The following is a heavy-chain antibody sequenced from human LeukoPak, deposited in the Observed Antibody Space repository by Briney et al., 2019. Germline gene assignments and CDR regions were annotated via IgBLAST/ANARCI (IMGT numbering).Heavy chain of an antibody. J-gene: IGHJ4*02. CDR3: ASRGDY. D-gene: IGHD3-10*01. CDR2: ISSTSSYM. CDR1: GFTFSSYI. Sequence: GGSLRLSCAASGFTFSSYIMNWVRQAPGKGLEWVSSISSTSSYMYYADSVKGRFTISRDNAKNSLYLQMNSLRAEDTAVYYCASRGDYWGQGTLVAVSS. V-gene: IGHV3-21*01.